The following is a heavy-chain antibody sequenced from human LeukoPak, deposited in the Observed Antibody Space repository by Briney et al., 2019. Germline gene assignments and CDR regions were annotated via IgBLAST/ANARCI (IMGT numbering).Heavy chain of an antibody. J-gene: IGHJ6*03. D-gene: IGHD1-26*01. V-gene: IGHV1-69*13. Sequence: ASVKVSCKASGYTFTGYYMHWVRQAPGQGLEWMGGIIPIFGTANYAQKFQGRVTITADESTSTAYMELSSLRSEDTAVNYCVFIVRDYMDVWGKGTTVTISS. CDR2: IIPIFGTA. CDR3: VFIVRDYMDV. CDR1: GYTFTGYY.